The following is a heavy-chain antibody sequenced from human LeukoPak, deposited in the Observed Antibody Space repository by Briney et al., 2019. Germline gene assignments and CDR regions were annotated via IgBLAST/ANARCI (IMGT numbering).Heavy chain of an antibody. Sequence: PGGSLRLSCAASGFTFSSNAMHWVRQAPGKGLEYVSAISSNGGSTYYANSVKGRFTISRDNSKNTLYLQMGSLRAEDMAVYYCARGRRDGYTVDYWGQGTLVTVSS. CDR2: ISSNGGST. CDR1: GFTFSSNA. V-gene: IGHV3-64*01. D-gene: IGHD5-24*01. J-gene: IGHJ4*02. CDR3: ARGRRDGYTVDY.